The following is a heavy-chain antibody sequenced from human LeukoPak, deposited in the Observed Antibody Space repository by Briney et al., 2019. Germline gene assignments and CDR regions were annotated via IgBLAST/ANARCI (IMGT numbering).Heavy chain of an antibody. J-gene: IGHJ4*02. D-gene: IGHD1-26*01. CDR2: ISGSGGGT. V-gene: IGHV3-23*01. CDR1: GFTFSSYA. Sequence: PGGSLRLSCAASGFTFSSYAMSWVRQAPEKGLEWVSTISGSGGGTYYADSVKGRFTISRDDSKNTLYLQMNSLRAEDTAVYYCVKDLGRYRNNCFDSWGQGTLVTVSS. CDR3: VKDLGRYRNNCFDS.